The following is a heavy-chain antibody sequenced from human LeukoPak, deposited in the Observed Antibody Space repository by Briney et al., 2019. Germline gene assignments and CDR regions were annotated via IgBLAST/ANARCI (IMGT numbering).Heavy chain of an antibody. D-gene: IGHD6-19*01. CDR1: GFTFDDYA. CDR2: ISWNSGSI. CDR3: AKELAAVAGIDY. J-gene: IGHJ4*02. Sequence: GGSLRLSCAASGFTFDDYALHWVRQAPGKGLEWVSGISWNSGSIGYADSVKGRFTISRDNAKNSLYPQMNSLRAEDTALYYCAKELAAVAGIDYWGQGPLVTVSS. V-gene: IGHV3-9*01.